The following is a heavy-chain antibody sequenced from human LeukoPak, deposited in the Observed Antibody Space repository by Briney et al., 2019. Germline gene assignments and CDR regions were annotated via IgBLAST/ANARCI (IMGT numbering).Heavy chain of an antibody. D-gene: IGHD6-19*01. CDR3: ARVGAVAAADC. Sequence: TGGSLRLSCAASGFIVSSKYMSWVRQAPGKGLEWVSIIFSGDSTYYAGSVKGRFTISRDNSKNTVYLQMNSLRAEDTAVYYCARVGAVAAADCWGQGTLVTVSS. V-gene: IGHV3-66*01. CDR1: GFIVSSKY. CDR2: IFSGDST. J-gene: IGHJ4*02.